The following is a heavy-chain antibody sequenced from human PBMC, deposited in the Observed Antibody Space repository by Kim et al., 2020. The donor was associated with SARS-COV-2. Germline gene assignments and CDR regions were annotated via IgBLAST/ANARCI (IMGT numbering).Heavy chain of an antibody. CDR2: ISGSGGST. CDR1: GFTFSSYA. Sequence: GGSLRLSCAASGFTFSSYAMSWVRQAPGKGLEWVSAISGSGGSTYYADSVKGRFTISRDNSKNSLYLQMNSLRAEDTAVYYCARGEGYYFPPGTFDYWGQGTLVTVSS. CDR3: ARGEGYYFPPGTFDY. V-gene: IGHV3-23*01. D-gene: IGHD1-26*01. J-gene: IGHJ4*02.